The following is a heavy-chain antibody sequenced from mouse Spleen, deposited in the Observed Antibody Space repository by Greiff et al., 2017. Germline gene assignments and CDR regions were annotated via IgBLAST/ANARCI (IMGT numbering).Heavy chain of an antibody. CDR3: ARNTATAWFAY. D-gene: IGHD1-2*01. CDR1: GYAFSSSW. J-gene: IGHJ3*01. V-gene: IGHV1-82*01. Sequence: QVQLQQSGPELVKPGASVKISCKASGYAFSSSWMNWVKQRPGKGLEWIGRIYPGDGDTNYNGKFKGKATLTADKSSSTAYMQLSSLTSEDSAVYFCARNTATAWFAYWGQGTLVTVSA. CDR2: IYPGDGDT.